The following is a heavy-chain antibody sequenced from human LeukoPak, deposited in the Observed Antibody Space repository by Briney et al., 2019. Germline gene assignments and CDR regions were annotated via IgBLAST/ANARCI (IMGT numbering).Heavy chain of an antibody. J-gene: IGHJ4*02. D-gene: IGHD6-13*01. Sequence: PSETLSLTCIVSGASNSRHYWSWIRQPPGKGLEWIGYISASGRTNYRPALKSRVTISGDTSKNQFSLRLTSVTAADTAIYYCASRPADSTWYGVFDYWSQGTLVTVSS. CDR3: ASRPADSTWYGVFDY. CDR2: ISASGRT. CDR1: GASNSRHY. V-gene: IGHV4-59*11.